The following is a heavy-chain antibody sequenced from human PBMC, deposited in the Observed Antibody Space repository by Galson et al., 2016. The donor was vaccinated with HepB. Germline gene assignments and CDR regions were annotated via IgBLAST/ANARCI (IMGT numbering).Heavy chain of an antibody. CDR3: AREGYSSGHCGAFDI. D-gene: IGHD6-19*01. Sequence: SLRLSCAASGYTFSSYAMSWVRQAPGKGLQWVSGISGSINATYYADSVKGRFIVSRDNSENTLYLQMNSLRADDTALYFCAREGYSSGHCGAFDIWGRGTVVAVSS. CDR2: ISGSINAT. CDR1: GYTFSSYA. J-gene: IGHJ3*02. V-gene: IGHV3-23*01.